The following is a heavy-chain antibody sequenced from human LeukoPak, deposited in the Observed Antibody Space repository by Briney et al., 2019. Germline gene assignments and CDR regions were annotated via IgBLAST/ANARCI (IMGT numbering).Heavy chain of an antibody. D-gene: IGHD3-16*01. J-gene: IGHJ4*02. V-gene: IGHV3-53*01. CDR1: GFTVITND. Sequence: GGSLRLSCAASGFTVITNDMTWVRQAPGKGLEWVSVLYSDGNTKYADSVQGRFTISRDNSKNTLYLEMNSLSPDDTAVYSCARGVEPLPANTLAYCGQGTLVTVSS. CDR2: LYSDGNT. CDR3: ARGVEPLPANTLAY.